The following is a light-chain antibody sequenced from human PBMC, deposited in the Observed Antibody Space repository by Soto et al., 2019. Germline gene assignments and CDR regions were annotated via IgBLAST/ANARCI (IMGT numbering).Light chain of an antibody. CDR3: SSYTSSSTRVV. CDR1: SSDVGGYNY. CDR2: EVS. Sequence: QSVLTQPASVSGSPGQSITISCTGTSSDVGGYNYVSWYQQHPGKAPKLMIYEVSNRPSGVSNRFSGSKSGNTASPTISGLQAEDEADYYCSSYTSSSTRVVFGGGTKLTVL. J-gene: IGLJ2*01. V-gene: IGLV2-14*01.